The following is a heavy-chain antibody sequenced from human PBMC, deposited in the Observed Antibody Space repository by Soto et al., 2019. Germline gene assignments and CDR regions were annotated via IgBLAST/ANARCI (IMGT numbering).Heavy chain of an antibody. V-gene: IGHV3-23*01. CDR1: GFTFNSYV. J-gene: IGHJ4*02. CDR3: ARGRYLDSSDYWVANLPFDH. Sequence: GGSLRLSCAASGFTFNSYVMTWVRQAPGEGLEWVSSISRSGRGSAYYADSVKGRFTISRDNSENTLFLQMNNLRDEDAALYYCARGRYLDSSDYWVANLPFDHWGLGTLVTV. D-gene: IGHD3-22*01. CDR2: ISRSGRGSA.